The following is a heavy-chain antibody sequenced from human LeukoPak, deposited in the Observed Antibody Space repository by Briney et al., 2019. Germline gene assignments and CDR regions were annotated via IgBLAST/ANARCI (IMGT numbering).Heavy chain of an antibody. CDR1: GGSISSSSYY. D-gene: IGHD1-26*01. Sequence: PSETLSLTCTVSGGSISSSSYYWGWIRQPPGRGLEWIGSIYYSGSTYYNPSLKSRVTISVDTSKNQFSLKLSSVTAADTAVYYCATYSIAGAWAEYFLHWGQGTLVTVSS. J-gene: IGHJ1*01. V-gene: IGHV4-39*01. CDR3: ATYSIAGAWAEYFLH. CDR2: IYYSGST.